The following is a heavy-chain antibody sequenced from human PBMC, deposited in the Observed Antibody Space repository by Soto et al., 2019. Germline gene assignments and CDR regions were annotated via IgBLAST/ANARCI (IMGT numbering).Heavy chain of an antibody. V-gene: IGHV1-69*02. CDR2: IIPILGIA. J-gene: IGHJ4*02. CDR3: ARARYCSSTSCYYYFDY. CDR1: GGTFSSYT. Sequence: ASVKVSCKASGGTFSSYTISWVRQAPGQGLEWMGRIIPILGIANYAQKFQGRVTITADKSTSTAYMELSSLRSEDTAVYYCARARYCSSTSCYYYFDYWGQGTLVTVSS. D-gene: IGHD2-2*01.